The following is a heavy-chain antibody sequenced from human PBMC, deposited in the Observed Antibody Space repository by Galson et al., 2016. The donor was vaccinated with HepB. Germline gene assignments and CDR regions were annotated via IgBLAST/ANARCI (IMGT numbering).Heavy chain of an antibody. Sequence: SETLSLTCSVSGGSISNITYSWAWIRQPPGKGLAWIGTLSYSGSTYHNPSLKSRVTRSVDTSQNQFSLKLNSVPAADTAVYYCVRGDYVLWWYFDRWGRGTLVTVSS. CDR3: VRGDYVLWWYFDR. CDR2: LSYSGST. CDR1: GGSISNITYS. J-gene: IGHJ2*01. V-gene: IGHV4-39*01. D-gene: IGHD2/OR15-2a*01.